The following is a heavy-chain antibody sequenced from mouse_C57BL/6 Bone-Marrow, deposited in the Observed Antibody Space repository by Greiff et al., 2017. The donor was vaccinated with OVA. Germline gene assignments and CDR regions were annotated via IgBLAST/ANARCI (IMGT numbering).Heavy chain of an antibody. J-gene: IGHJ2*01. CDR1: GFTFSSYG. Sequence: EVKLMESGGDLVKPGGSLKLSCAASGFTFSSYGMSWVRQTPDKSLEWVATISSGGSYTYYPDNLKGRFTISRDTAKNTLYMQLSSLKSEDTAMYYCARASLDYWGQGTTLTVSS. CDR2: ISSGGSYT. V-gene: IGHV5-6*01. CDR3: ARASLDY.